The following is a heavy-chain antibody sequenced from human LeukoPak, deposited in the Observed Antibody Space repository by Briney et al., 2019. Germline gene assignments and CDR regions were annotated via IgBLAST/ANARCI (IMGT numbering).Heavy chain of an antibody. J-gene: IGHJ4*02. V-gene: IGHV3-21*01. CDR1: GFTFSSYS. CDR2: ISSSSSYI. Sequence: PGGSLRLSCAASGFTFSSYSMNWVRQAPGKGLEWVSSISSSSSYIYYADSVKGRFTISRDNAKNSLYLQMNSLRAEDTAVYYCARRGDSSGYLFDYWGQGTLVTVSP. CDR3: ARRGDSSGYLFDY. D-gene: IGHD3-22*01.